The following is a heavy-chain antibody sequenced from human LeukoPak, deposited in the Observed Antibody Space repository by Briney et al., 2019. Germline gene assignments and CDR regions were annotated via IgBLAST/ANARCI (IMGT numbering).Heavy chain of an antibody. Sequence: ASVKVSCKASGHTFINYGIGWVRQAPGQGLEWMGWTSDYMGNRNTDYAQKFQGRVSMTTDSSTSTADMELRSLTSDDTAVYYCARARHVGSSTDAFDIWGQGTMVTVSS. CDR3: ARARHVGSSTDAFDI. V-gene: IGHV1-18*01. J-gene: IGHJ3*02. CDR1: GHTFINYG. CDR2: TSDYMGNRNT. D-gene: IGHD1-26*01.